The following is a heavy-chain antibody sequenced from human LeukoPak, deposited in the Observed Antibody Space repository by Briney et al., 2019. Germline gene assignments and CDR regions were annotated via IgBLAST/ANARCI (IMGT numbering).Heavy chain of an antibody. CDR2: IYTSGST. Sequence: SGTLSLTSTVSGGSISSYYWSWIRQPAGKGLEWIGRIYTSGSTNYNPSLKSRVTMSVDTSKNQFSLKLSSVTAADTAVYYCARDLFRDNWNDVGWFDPWGQGTLVTVSS. V-gene: IGHV4-4*07. CDR3: ARDLFRDNWNDVGWFDP. CDR1: GGSISSYY. D-gene: IGHD1-1*01. J-gene: IGHJ5*02.